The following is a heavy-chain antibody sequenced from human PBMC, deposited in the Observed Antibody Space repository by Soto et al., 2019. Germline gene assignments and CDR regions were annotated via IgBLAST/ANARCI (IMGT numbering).Heavy chain of an antibody. CDR2: MSGSGSGT. CDR3: VRQATLTTVTANVGYYYGLDV. CDR1: GFRFSTYD. J-gene: IGHJ6*02. V-gene: IGHV3-23*01. D-gene: IGHD4-4*01. Sequence: DVQLLESGGGLVQPGGSLRLSCAASGFRFSTYDMSWVRQAPGKGLEWVSVMSGSGSGTYYADSVKGRFTISRDNSKNTLYLQMNSLRAEDTAVYYCVRQATLTTVTANVGYYYGLDVWGQGTTVTVSS.